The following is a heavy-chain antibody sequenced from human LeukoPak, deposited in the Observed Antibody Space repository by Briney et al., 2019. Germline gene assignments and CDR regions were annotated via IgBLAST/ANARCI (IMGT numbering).Heavy chain of an antibody. V-gene: IGHV4-39*07. CDR3: ARGGNYGDYFA. CDR2: INHSGST. CDR1: GGSISSSSYY. J-gene: IGHJ5*02. Sequence: SETLSLTCTVSGGSISSSSYYWGWIRQPPGKGLEWIGEINHSGSTSYNPSLKSLVTISADTSKNQFSLKLSSVTAADTAVYYCARGGNYGDYFAWGQGTLVTVSS. D-gene: IGHD4-17*01.